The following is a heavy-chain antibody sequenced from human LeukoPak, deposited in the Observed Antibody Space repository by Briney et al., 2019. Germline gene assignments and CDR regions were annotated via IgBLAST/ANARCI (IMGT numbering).Heavy chain of an antibody. D-gene: IGHD3-3*01. CDR3: ARSHYYDFWSGYPTYNYFDY. Sequence: ASVKVSCKAPGYTFTSYGISWVRQAPGQWLEWMGWISAYKGNTNYAQKLQGRVTMTTDTSTSTAYMELRSLRSDDTAVYYCARSHYYDFWSGYPTYNYFDYWGQGTLVTVSS. J-gene: IGHJ4*02. CDR2: ISAYKGNT. V-gene: IGHV1-18*01. CDR1: GYTFTSYG.